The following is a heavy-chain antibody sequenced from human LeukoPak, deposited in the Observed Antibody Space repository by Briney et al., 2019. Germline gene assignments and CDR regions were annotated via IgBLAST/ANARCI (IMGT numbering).Heavy chain of an antibody. V-gene: IGHV1-69*13. D-gene: IGHD3-22*01. CDR1: GGTFSSYA. Sequence: SVKVSCKASGGTFSSYAISWVRQAPGQGLEWMGGIIPIFGTANYAQKFQGRVTITADESTSTAYMELSSLRSEDAAVYYCARDPVLGYYDSSGMGYWGQGTLVTVSS. CDR2: IIPIFGTA. J-gene: IGHJ4*02. CDR3: ARDPVLGYYDSSGMGY.